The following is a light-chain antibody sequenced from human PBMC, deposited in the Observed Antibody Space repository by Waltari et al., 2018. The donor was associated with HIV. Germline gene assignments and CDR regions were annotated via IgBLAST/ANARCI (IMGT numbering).Light chain of an antibody. CDR3: AAWDDSLNGAV. J-gene: IGLJ3*02. CDR1: TPNTGSKI. V-gene: IGLV1-44*01. CDR2: RNN. Sequence: QSVLTQPPSASGAPGHRVTISSSGRTPNTGSKILTWYQQLPGTAPKLLIYRNNQRPSGVPDRFSGSKSGTSASLAISGLQSEDDADYYCAAWDDSLNGAVFGGGTKLTVL.